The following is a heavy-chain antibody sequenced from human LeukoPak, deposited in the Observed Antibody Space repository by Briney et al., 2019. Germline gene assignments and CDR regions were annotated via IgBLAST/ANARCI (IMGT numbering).Heavy chain of an antibody. Sequence: ASVKVSCKASGYTFTGYYMHWVRQPPGQGLEWMGWINPNSGGTNYAQKFQGRVTMTRDTSISTAYMELSRLRSDDTAVYYCAREFADGRGFDYWGQGTLVTVSS. J-gene: IGHJ4*02. V-gene: IGHV1-2*02. D-gene: IGHD3-10*01. CDR1: GYTFTGYY. CDR2: INPNSGGT. CDR3: AREFADGRGFDY.